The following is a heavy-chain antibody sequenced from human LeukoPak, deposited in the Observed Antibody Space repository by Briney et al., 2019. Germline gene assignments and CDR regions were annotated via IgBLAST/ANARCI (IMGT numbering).Heavy chain of an antibody. CDR1: GYTFTDYY. V-gene: IGHV1-2*06. J-gene: IGHJ6*02. D-gene: IGHD3-3*01. CDR3: ARDELYNGYYSVKYHYNGMDV. CDR2: INAKSGDT. Sequence: ASVKVSCKASGYTFTDYYVHWVRQAPGQGLEWMGRINAKSGDTNAAQRFQGRVTMTRVTSITTAYLELSRLRSDDTAVYYCARDELYNGYYSVKYHYNGMDVWGQGTTVTVSS.